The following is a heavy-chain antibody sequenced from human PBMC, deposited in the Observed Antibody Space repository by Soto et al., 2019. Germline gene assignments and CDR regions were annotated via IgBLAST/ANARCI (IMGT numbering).Heavy chain of an antibody. J-gene: IGHJ4*02. CDR1: GGSVTSGDFY. D-gene: IGHD3-3*01. CDR2: LYSSGST. Sequence: SETLSLTCTVSGGSVTSGDFYWSWIRQSPGKGLELIGFLYSSGSTYYNPSLKSRVTISLGTSKNQFSLKVTSVSAADTAVYYCASGRFLEWPHSFDYWGQGTLVTVSS. CDR3: ASGRFLEWPHSFDY. V-gene: IGHV4-30-4*01.